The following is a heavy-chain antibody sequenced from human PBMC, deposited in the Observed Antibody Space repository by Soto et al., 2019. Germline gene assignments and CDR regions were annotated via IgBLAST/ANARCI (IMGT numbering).Heavy chain of an antibody. Sequence: PGGSLRLSCAASGFTFSSYAMHWVRQAPGKGLEWVAVISYDGSNKYYADSVKGRFTISRDNSKNTLYLQMNSLRAEDTAVYYCATLTLYDFGLFDYWGQGTLVTVSS. V-gene: IGHV3-30-3*01. CDR3: ATLTLYDFGLFDY. CDR1: GFTFSSYA. D-gene: IGHD3-3*01. CDR2: ISYDGSNK. J-gene: IGHJ4*02.